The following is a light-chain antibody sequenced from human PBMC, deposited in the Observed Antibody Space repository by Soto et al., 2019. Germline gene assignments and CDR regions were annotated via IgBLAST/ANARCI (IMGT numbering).Light chain of an antibody. Sequence: QSALTQPASVPGSPGQSITISCTGTSSDVGNYNFVSWYQHHAGTAPKLIIYQVTNRPSGVSDRFSGSKSGDTASLTISGLQAEDEADYYCTSYTAFSTDILFGGGTKLTVL. CDR1: SSDVGNYNF. CDR3: TSYTAFSTDIL. J-gene: IGLJ2*01. CDR2: QVT. V-gene: IGLV2-14*01.